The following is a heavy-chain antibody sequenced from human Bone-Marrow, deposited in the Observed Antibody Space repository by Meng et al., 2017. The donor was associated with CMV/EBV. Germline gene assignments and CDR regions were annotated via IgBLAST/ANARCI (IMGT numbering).Heavy chain of an antibody. Sequence: GESLKISCAASGFTFSTYGMHWVRQTPGKGLEWLTVIWYDGSNTYYADSAKGRFIISRDNSRNTLYLQMNSLRVEDTAMYYCAKDHCGGDCYNSGWFDPWGQGTLVTVSP. J-gene: IGHJ5*02. V-gene: IGHV3-33*06. CDR1: GFTFSTYG. CDR2: IWYDGSNT. D-gene: IGHD2-21*01. CDR3: AKDHCGGDCYNSGWFDP.